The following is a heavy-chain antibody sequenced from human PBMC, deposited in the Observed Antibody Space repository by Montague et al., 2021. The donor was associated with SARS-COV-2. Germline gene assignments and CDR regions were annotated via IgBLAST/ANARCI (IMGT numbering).Heavy chain of an antibody. CDR1: GFTFSSYA. V-gene: IGHV3-30-3*01. CDR2: ISYDGSNK. Sequence: SLRLSCAASGFTFSSYAMHWVRQAPGKGLEWVAVISYDGSNKYYADSVKGRFTISRDNSKNTLYLQMNSLRAEDTAVYYCARDGAQYDFWSGYYSSEAIYDYYYGMDVWGQGTTVTVSS. D-gene: IGHD3-3*01. J-gene: IGHJ6*02. CDR3: ARDGAQYDFWSGYYSSEAIYDYYYGMDV.